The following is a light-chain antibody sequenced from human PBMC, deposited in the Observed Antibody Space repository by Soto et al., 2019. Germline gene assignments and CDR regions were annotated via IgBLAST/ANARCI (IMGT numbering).Light chain of an antibody. CDR2: GAS. V-gene: IGKV3-20*01. Sequence: EFVFTQSLSTLSFSPCEGSSLSCRASQTVRNNYLAWYQQKPGQAPRLLIYGASTRATGIPDRFSGSGSGTDFTLTISRLEPEHSAVYYCQQYGSSPTWTFGQGTKVDI. J-gene: IGKJ1*01. CDR3: QQYGSSPTWT. CDR1: QTVRNNY.